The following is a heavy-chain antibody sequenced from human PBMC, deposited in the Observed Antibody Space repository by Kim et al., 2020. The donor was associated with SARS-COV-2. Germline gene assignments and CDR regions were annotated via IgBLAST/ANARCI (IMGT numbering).Heavy chain of an antibody. J-gene: IGHJ4*02. CDR3: AKDGRWSRALDY. CDR1: GFTFDDYA. CDR2: ISWNSGSI. V-gene: IGHV3-9*01. Sequence: GGSLRLSCAASGFTFDDYAMHWVRQAPGKGLEWVSGISWNSGSIGYADSVKGRFTISRDNAKNSLYLQMNSLRAEDTALYYCAKDGRWSRALDYWGQGTLVTVSS. D-gene: IGHD1-26*01.